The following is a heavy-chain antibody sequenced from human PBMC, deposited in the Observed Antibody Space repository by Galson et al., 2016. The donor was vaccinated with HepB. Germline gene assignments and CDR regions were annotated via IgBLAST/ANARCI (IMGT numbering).Heavy chain of an antibody. Sequence: TLSLTCTVSDGSISSGSYSWSWIRQPAGKGLEWIGRINTSGSTNYNPSLKSRVIMSVDTSKNQFSLKLNSVTASDTALYYCVRDEYNISWYKYWGQGTLVTVSS. V-gene: IGHV4-61*02. J-gene: IGHJ4*02. D-gene: IGHD6-13*01. CDR3: VRDEYNISWYKY. CDR2: INTSGST. CDR1: DGSISSGSYS.